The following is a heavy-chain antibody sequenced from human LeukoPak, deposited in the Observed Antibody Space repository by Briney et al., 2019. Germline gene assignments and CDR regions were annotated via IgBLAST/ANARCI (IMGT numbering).Heavy chain of an antibody. Sequence: APVKVSCKASGYTFTGYYMHWVRQAPGQGLEWMGWINPNSGGTNYAQKFQGRVTMTRDTSISTAYMELSRLRSDDTAVYYCARDPDYGDLGGWFDPWGQGTLVTVSS. V-gene: IGHV1-2*02. D-gene: IGHD4-17*01. J-gene: IGHJ5*02. CDR1: GYTFTGYY. CDR2: INPNSGGT. CDR3: ARDPDYGDLGGWFDP.